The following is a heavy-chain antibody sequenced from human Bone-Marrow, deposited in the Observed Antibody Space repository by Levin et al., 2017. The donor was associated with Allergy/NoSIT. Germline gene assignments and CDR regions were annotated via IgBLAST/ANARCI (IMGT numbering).Heavy chain of an antibody. CDR1: GDSINTSNW. J-gene: IGHJ4*02. D-gene: IGHD2-8*01. CDR2: IYHNGGT. V-gene: IGHV4-4*02. CDR3: ARDSDSTNYNYFDF. Sequence: SETLSLTCVVSGDSINTSNWWSWVRQPPGKGLEWIGAIYHNGGTNYNPSLKSRLTISVDKSQNQFSLKLSSVTAADTALYYCARDSDSTNYNYFDFWGQGTLVTVSS.